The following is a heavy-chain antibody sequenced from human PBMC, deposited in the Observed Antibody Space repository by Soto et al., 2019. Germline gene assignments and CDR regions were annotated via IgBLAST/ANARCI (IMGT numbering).Heavy chain of an antibody. CDR2: ISAYNGNT. Sequence: ASVKFSCKSSGYTFTSYGISWVRQAPGQGLEWMGWISAYNGNTNYAQKLQGRVTMTTDTSTSTAYMELRSLRSDDTAVYYCARAPGIAAAGTNRYWGQGTLVTVSS. CDR3: ARAPGIAAAGTNRY. J-gene: IGHJ4*02. V-gene: IGHV1-18*04. CDR1: GYTFTSYG. D-gene: IGHD6-13*01.